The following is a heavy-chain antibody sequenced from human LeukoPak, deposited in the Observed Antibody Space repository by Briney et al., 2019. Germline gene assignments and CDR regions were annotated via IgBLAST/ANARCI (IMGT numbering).Heavy chain of an antibody. D-gene: IGHD3-16*01. CDR3: ARNWGAGHPINFDY. CDR1: GYTFTSYG. V-gene: IGHV1-18*01. J-gene: IGHJ4*02. CDR2: ISAYNGNT. Sequence: ASVKVSCKASGYTFTSYGISWVRQAPGQGLEWMGWISAYNGNTNYAQKLQGRVTMTTDTSTNTAYMDLGRLRSDDTAVYYCARNWGAGHPINFDYWGQGTLVTVSS.